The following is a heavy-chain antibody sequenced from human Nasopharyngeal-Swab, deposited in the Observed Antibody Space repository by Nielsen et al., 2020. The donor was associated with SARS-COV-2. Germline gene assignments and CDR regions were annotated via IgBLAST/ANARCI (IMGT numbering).Heavy chain of an antibody. Sequence: GESLKISCAASGFTFSSYWMHWVRQAPGKGLVWVSRINSDGNSTSYADSVKGRFTISRDNAKNTLYLQMNSLRAEDTAVYYCARVGYSSSPGGWFDPWGQGTLVTVSS. CDR2: INSDGNST. CDR1: GFTFSSYW. V-gene: IGHV3-74*01. CDR3: ARVGYSSSPGGWFDP. J-gene: IGHJ5*02. D-gene: IGHD6-6*01.